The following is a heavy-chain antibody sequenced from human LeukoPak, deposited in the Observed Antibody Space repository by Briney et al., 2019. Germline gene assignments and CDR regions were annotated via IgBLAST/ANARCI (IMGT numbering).Heavy chain of an antibody. J-gene: IGHJ5*02. D-gene: IGHD2-2*01. CDR2: IIPIFGTA. V-gene: IGHV1-69*05. CDR1: GGTFSSYA. CDR3: ARDFGYQLPNNWFDP. Sequence: ASVKVXCXASGGTFSSYAISWVRQAPGQGLEWMGGIIPIFGTANYAQKFQGRVTITTDESTSTAYMELSSLRAEDTAVYYCARDFGYQLPNNWFDPWGQGTLVTVSS.